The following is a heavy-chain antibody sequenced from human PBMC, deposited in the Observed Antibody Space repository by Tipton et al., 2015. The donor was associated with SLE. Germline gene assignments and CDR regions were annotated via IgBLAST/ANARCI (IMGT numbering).Heavy chain of an antibody. V-gene: IGHV4-30-2*05. D-gene: IGHD3-10*01. J-gene: IGHJ3*02. Sequence: TLSLTCAVTGGSISSGGYSWIWIRHPPGKTLEWIGYIYYSGSTYYNPSLKSRVTISVDTSKNQFSLKLSSVTAADTAVYYCASGGGAFDIWGQGTMVTVSS. CDR1: GGSISSGGYS. CDR3: ASGGGAFDI. CDR2: IYYSGST.